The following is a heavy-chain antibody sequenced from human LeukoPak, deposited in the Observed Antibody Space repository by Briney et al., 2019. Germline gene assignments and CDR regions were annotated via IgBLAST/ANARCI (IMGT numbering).Heavy chain of an antibody. J-gene: IGHJ5*02. CDR2: IYYSGST. Sequence: SETLSLTCTVSGGSISSYYWSWIRQPPGKGLEWIGYIYYSGSTNYNPSLKRRVTISVDTSKNQFSLKLSSVTAADTAVYFCARHSTTVVTENWFDPWGRGPLVTVSS. CDR3: ARHSTTVVTENWFDP. CDR1: GGSISSYY. V-gene: IGHV4-59*08. D-gene: IGHD4-23*01.